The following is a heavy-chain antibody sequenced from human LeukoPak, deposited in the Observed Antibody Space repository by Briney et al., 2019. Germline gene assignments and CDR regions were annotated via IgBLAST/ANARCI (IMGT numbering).Heavy chain of an antibody. D-gene: IGHD3-16*01. CDR1: GFTFDSYS. CDR2: ISTSSSTI. J-gene: IGHJ4*02. V-gene: IGHV3-48*01. CDR3: ARGGFFDY. Sequence: GGSLRLSCAASGFTFDSYSMNWVRKAPGKGLEWVSHISTSSSTIYYADSVKGRFTISRDSAKNSLYLQMNSLRAEDTAVYFCARGGFFDYWGQGTLVTVSS.